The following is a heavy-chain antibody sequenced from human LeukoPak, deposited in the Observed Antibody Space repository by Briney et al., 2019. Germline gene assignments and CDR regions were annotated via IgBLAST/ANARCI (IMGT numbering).Heavy chain of an antibody. CDR1: GFTFSSYA. CDR2: ICGSGGST. Sequence: GGSLRLSCAASGFTFSSYAMSWVRQAPGKGLEWVSAICGSGGSTYYADSVKGRFTISRDNSKNTLYLQMNSLRAEDTAVYYCARGETWYSTGWLLPKFDCWGQGTLVTVSS. CDR3: ARGETWYSTGWLLPKFDC. V-gene: IGHV3-23*01. J-gene: IGHJ4*02. D-gene: IGHD6-25*01.